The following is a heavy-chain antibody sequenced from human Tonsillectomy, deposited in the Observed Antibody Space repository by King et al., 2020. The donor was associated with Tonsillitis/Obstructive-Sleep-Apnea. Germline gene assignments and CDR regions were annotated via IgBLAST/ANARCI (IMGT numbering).Heavy chain of an antibody. CDR2: ISSSDSTI. Sequence: VQLVESGGGLVQPGGSLRLSCTASGFSFSSYEMNWVRQDPGKGLEWVSYISSSDSTIHYADSVKGRFTISRDNAKNSLYLQMHSLRVEDTAVYYCARGGSLRGYYYYKHMDVWGKGTTVTVSS. J-gene: IGHJ6*03. CDR1: GFSFSSYE. V-gene: IGHV3-48*03. CDR3: ARGGSLRGYYYYKHMDV. D-gene: IGHD6-13*01.